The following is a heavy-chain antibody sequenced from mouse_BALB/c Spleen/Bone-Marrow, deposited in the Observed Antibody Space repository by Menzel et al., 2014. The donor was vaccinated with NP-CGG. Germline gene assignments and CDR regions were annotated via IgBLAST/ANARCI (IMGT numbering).Heavy chain of an antibody. D-gene: IGHD2-2*01. CDR2: IDPSTGRT. V-gene: IGHV1S81*02. CDR1: GYTFTSYW. Sequence: QVQLQQSGAELVRPGASVKLSCKASGYTFTSYWMHWVKQRPGQGLEWIGEIDPSTGRTGYNKKFKSQATLTVDESSSTAYMHLSSLTSEDSAVYYCARINGYDYWGQGTTLTVSS. J-gene: IGHJ2*01. CDR3: ARINGYDY.